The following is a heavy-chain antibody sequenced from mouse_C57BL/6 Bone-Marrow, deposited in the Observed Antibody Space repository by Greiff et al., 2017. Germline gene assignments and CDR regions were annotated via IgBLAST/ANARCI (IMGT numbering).Heavy chain of an antibody. V-gene: IGHV14-3*01. CDR2: IDPANGNT. Sequence: VHVKQSVAELVRPGASVKLSCTASGFNIKNTYMHWVQQRPEQGLEWIGRIDPANGNTKYAPKFQGSATITADKSSNTAYLHLSSLTSEDTAIYSCASLSYLHYWGRGTSVSVSS. D-gene: IGHD5-5*01. J-gene: IGHJ4*01. CDR3: ASLSYLHY. CDR1: GFNIKNTY.